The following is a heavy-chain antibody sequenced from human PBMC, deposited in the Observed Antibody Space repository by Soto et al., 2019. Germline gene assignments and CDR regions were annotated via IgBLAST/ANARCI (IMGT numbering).Heavy chain of an antibody. D-gene: IGHD2-2*01. Sequence: EVQLLESGGGLVQPGGSLRLSCAASGSTFSNYAMTWVRQAPGKGLEWVSAISTSGDSTYYADSVKGRFTISRDNSKNTLYLQMNSLRAEDTAVYYCAKDFLGYCSSTSCYYDYWGQGTLVTVSS. CDR3: AKDFLGYCSSTSCYYDY. CDR2: ISTSGDST. J-gene: IGHJ4*02. CDR1: GSTFSNYA. V-gene: IGHV3-23*01.